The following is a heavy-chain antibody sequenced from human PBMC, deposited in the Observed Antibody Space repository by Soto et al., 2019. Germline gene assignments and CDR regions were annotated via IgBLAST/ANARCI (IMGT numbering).Heavy chain of an antibody. CDR1: GFTFSNYA. CDR2: ISGSGGST. CDR3: AKGGCSSGSCLFYAMDV. D-gene: IGHD2-2*01. Sequence: GGSLRLSCAASGFTFSNYAMSWVRQAPGKGLEWVSGISGSGGSTFYADPVKGRFTISRDNSRNTLYLQMSSLRVEDTAVYYCAKGGCSSGSCLFYAMDVWGQGTKVTVSS. J-gene: IGHJ6*02. V-gene: IGHV3-23*01.